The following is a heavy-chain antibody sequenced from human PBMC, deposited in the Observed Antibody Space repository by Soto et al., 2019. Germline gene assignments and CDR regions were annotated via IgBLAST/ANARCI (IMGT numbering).Heavy chain of an antibody. D-gene: IGHD2-21*02. CDR2: IYWDDDK. J-gene: IGHJ6*02. CDR3: IQSRCGGDCLQSYASYYYYGMDV. Sequence: QITLKESGPTLVKPPQTLTLTCTFSAFSLSTGGVGVGWIRQPPGKALEWLALIYWDDDKRYRPSLSSRLTITKDTSKNQVVLTMTNMDPVDTATYYCIQSRCGGDCLQSYASYYYYGMDVWGQGTTVTVSS. V-gene: IGHV2-5*02. CDR1: AFSLSTGGVG.